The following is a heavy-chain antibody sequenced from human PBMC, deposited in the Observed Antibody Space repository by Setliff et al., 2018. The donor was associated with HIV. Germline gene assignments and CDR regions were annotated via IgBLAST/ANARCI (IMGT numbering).Heavy chain of an antibody. CDR2: INTKTGSP. CDR3: TRGGDLMQIWSRYPFDK. Sequence: ASVKVSCKASGYTFSKYALYWVRQTPGQGLEWLGWINTKTGSPTYAQGFTRRFLFSLDTSVTMAYLQITNLRPEDTAVYFCTRGGDLMQIWSRYPFDKWGQGTVVTVSS. CDR1: GYTFSKYA. J-gene: IGHJ3*02. D-gene: IGHD1-26*01. V-gene: IGHV7-4-1*04.